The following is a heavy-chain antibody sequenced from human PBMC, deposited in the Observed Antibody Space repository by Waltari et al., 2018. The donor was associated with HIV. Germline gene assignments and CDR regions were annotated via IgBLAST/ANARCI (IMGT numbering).Heavy chain of an antibody. V-gene: IGHV3-48*01. CDR1: GFPFSNYT. J-gene: IGHJ4*02. CDR3: ARDINGGWGY. Sequence: EVQLVESGGGLVQPGGSLRLSCAASGFPFSNYTRNWVRQDPGKGLELVSYISRSSSSIFYADSVKGRFTISRDNAKNSLYLQMNSLRVEDTAVYYCARDINGGWGYWGQGTLVTVAS. D-gene: IGHD7-27*01. CDR2: ISRSSSSI.